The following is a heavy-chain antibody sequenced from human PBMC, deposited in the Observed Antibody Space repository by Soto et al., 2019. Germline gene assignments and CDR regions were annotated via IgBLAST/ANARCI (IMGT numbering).Heavy chain of an antibody. Sequence: SETLSLTCAVSGGSISSGGYPWSWIRQPPGKGLEWIGYIYHGGSTYYNPSLKSRVTISVDRSKNQFSLKLSSVTAADTAVYYCARVPDYWGQGTLVTVSS. CDR1: GGSISSGGYP. CDR3: ARVPDY. J-gene: IGHJ4*02. CDR2: IYHGGST. V-gene: IGHV4-30-2*01.